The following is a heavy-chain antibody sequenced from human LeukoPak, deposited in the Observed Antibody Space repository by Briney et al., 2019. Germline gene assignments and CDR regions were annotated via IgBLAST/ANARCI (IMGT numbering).Heavy chain of an antibody. CDR3: ARHHEPPSYYTDY. CDR1: GYRFTTDW. Sequence: GESLKISCQASGYRFTTDWIGWVRQVPGKGLEWMGMIYPGDSDTRYSPSFQGQVTISADTSINTAFLQWSSLKASDTAMYFCARHHEPPSYYTDYWGQGTLVTVSS. CDR2: IYPGDSDT. V-gene: IGHV5-51*01. J-gene: IGHJ4*02.